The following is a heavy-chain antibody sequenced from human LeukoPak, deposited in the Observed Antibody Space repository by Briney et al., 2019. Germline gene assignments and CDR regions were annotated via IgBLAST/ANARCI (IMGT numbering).Heavy chain of an antibody. CDR3: ARNSSSGGGYFDY. J-gene: IGHJ4*02. Sequence: KTSETLSLTCTVSGGCISSSSYYWGWIRQPPGKGLEWIGSIYYSGSTYYNPSLKSRVTTSVDTSKNQFSLKLSSVTAADTAVYYCARNSSSGGGYFDYWGQGTLVTVSS. CDR1: GGCISSSSYY. V-gene: IGHV4-39*01. D-gene: IGHD6-6*01. CDR2: IYYSGST.